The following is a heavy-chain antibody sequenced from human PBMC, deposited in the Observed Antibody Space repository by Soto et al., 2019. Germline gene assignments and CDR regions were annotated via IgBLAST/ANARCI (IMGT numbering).Heavy chain of an antibody. J-gene: IGHJ4*02. Sequence: QLQLQESGPGLVKPSETLSLTCTVSGGSISSSSYYWGWIRQPPGKGLEWIGSIYYSGSTYYNPSLKSRVTISVDTSKNQFSLKLSSVTAADTAVYYCASRRRYSSSWYVPQTTEEADYWGQGTLVTVSS. V-gene: IGHV4-39*01. D-gene: IGHD6-13*01. CDR3: ASRRRYSSSWYVPQTTEEADY. CDR2: IYYSGST. CDR1: GGSISSSSYY.